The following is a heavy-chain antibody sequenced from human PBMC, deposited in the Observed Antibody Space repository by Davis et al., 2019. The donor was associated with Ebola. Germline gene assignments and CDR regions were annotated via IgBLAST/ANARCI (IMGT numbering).Heavy chain of an antibody. Sequence: AASVKVSCKASGGTFSSYIISWVRQAPGQGLEWKGGIIPIYGTPNNAQKFQGRVTITADESTSTAYMELSRLTSEDTAVYYCATERGYSYGPFDYWGQGTLVTVSS. CDR2: IIPIYGTP. J-gene: IGHJ4*02. D-gene: IGHD5-18*01. CDR1: GGTFSSYI. CDR3: ATERGYSYGPFDY. V-gene: IGHV1-69*13.